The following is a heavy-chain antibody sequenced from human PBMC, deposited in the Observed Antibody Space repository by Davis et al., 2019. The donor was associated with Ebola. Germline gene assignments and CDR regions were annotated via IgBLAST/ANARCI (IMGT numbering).Heavy chain of an antibody. CDR2: IGSRSNDI. J-gene: IGHJ6*02. V-gene: IGHV3-48*02. CDR3: ARRILLDSRGGMDV. CDR1: GFTFSNYA. Sequence: GESLKISCAASGFTFSNYAMYWVRQAPGKELGWLSHIGSRSNDISYADSVKGRFTISRDNAKSSLYLQMNSLRDDDTAVYFCARRILLDSRGGMDVWGQGSTVTVSS. D-gene: IGHD2-15*01.